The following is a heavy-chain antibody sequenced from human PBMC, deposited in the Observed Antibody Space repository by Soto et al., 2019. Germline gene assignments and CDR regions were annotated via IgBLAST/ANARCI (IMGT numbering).Heavy chain of an antibody. CDR2: IFYSGST. J-gene: IGHJ4*02. Sequence: PSETLSLTCTVSGDVSITSYYWSWIRQSPGKGLEWLGYIFYSGSTSKYNPSLKSRVTISADRSENQFSLELRSVTAADTAVYYCARTYDSSGYNYGYDYWGQGTLVTVSS. V-gene: IGHV4-59*01. CDR3: ARTYDSSGYNYGYDY. CDR1: GDVSITSYY. D-gene: IGHD3-22*01.